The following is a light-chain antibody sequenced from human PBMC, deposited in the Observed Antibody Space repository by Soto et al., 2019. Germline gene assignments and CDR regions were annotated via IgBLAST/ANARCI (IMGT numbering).Light chain of an antibody. CDR3: AGWDNSVSGVL. V-gene: IGLV1-47*01. J-gene: IGLJ3*02. CDR2: KND. Sequence: QSVLTQPPSASGTPGQSVTISCSGSSSNLGRNFVYWYQQLPGMAPKLLIYKNDQRPSGVPDRFSGSKSGTSASLAISGLRSEDEADYYCAGWDNSVSGVLFGGGTQLTVL. CDR1: SSNLGRNF.